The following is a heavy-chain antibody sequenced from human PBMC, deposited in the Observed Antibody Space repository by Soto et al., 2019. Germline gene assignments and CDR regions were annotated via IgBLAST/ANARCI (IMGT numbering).Heavy chain of an antibody. V-gene: IGHV1-3*01. CDR1: GYTFTSYA. Sequence: QVQLVQSGAEVKKPGASVKVSCKASGYTFTSYAMHWVRQAPGQRLEWMGWINAGNGNTKYSQKFQGRVTITRDTPATKDYVELSSLSSEGTAVYYCAGGPGGPAGPGDYWGQGTLVTVSS. CDR3: AGGPGGPAGPGDY. D-gene: IGHD2-15*01. CDR2: INAGNGNT. J-gene: IGHJ4*02.